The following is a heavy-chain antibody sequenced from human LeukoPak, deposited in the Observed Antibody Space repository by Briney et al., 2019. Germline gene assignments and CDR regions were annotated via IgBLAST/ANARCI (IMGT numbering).Heavy chain of an antibody. J-gene: IGHJ5*02. V-gene: IGHV1-69*13. D-gene: IGHD6-19*01. CDR2: IIPIFGTA. Sequence: ASVKVSCKASGGTFSSYAISWVRQAPGQGLEWMGGIIPIFGTANYAQKFQGRVTITADESTSTAYMELSSLRSEDTAVYYCARRFRAVAGFNWFDPWGQGTLVTVSS. CDR3: ARRFRAVAGFNWFDP. CDR1: GGTFSSYA.